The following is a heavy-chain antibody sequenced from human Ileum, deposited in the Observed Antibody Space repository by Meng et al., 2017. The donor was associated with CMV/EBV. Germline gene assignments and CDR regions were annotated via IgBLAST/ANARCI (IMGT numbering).Heavy chain of an antibody. Sequence: GESLKISCAASGFIFSTDMMNWVRQAPGKGLEWVASISHNGHYIYYADSMRGRFTISKDIAENSVSLQMNSLRVEDTAVYYCARGNDFRFGLDVWGQGTTVTGSS. V-gene: IGHV3-21*04. CDR3: ARGNDFRFGLDV. CDR1: GFIFSTDM. CDR2: ISHNGHYI. J-gene: IGHJ6*02. D-gene: IGHD3-3*01.